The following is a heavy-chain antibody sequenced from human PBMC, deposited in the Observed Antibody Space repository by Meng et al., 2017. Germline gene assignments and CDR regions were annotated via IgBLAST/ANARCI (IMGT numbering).Heavy chain of an antibody. V-gene: IGHV4-39*07. Sequence: QQQLQGAGPEPVKPSERLPLTCSLSGGFISSSSYYWGWIRQPPGKGLEWIGSIYYSGSTYYNPSLKSRVTISVDTSKNQFSLKLSSVTAADTAVYYCASVEMATTISWGQGTLVTVSS. CDR2: IYYSGST. D-gene: IGHD5-24*01. CDR1: GGFISSSSYY. CDR3: ASVEMATTIS. J-gene: IGHJ4*02.